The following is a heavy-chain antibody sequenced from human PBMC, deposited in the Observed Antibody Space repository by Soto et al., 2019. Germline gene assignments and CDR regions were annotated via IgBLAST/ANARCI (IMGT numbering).Heavy chain of an antibody. CDR1: GGYISSYY. CDR2: IYYSGST. V-gene: IGHV4-59*04. D-gene: IGHD2-2*02. J-gene: IGHJ4*02. CDR3: ARLTCSSTSCYILDY. Sequence: PSETLSLTCTVSGGYISSYYWSWIRQTPGKGLEWIGYIYYSGSTYYNPSLKSPVTISVDTSKNQFSLKLSSVTAADTAVYYCARLTCSSTSCYILDYWGQGTLVTVSS.